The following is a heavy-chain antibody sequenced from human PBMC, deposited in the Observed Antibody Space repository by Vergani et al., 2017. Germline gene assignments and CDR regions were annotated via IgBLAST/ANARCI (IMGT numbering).Heavy chain of an antibody. D-gene: IGHD2-2*03. CDR2: ISGSGGST. V-gene: IGHV3-23*01. CDR3: AKPMDSDYYYYYGMDV. J-gene: IGHJ6*02. CDR1: GFTFSSYA. Sequence: EVQLLESGGGLVQPGGSLRLSCTASGFTFSSYAMSWVRQAPGKGLEWVSAISGSGGSTYYADSVKGRFTISRDNSKNTLYLQMNSLRAEDTAVYYCAKPMDSDYYYYYGMDVWGQGTTVTVSS.